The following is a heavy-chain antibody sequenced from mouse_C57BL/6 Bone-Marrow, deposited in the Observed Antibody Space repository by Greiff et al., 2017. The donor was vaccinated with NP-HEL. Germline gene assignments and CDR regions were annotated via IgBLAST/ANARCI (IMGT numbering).Heavy chain of an antibody. Sequence: VQLQQSGTVLARPGASVKMSCKTSGYTFTSYWMHWVKQRPGQGLEWIGAIYPGNSDTSYNQKFKGKAKLTAVTSASTVYMELSSLTNEDSAVYYCTRSRLHAMDYWGQGTSVTVSS. CDR3: TRSRLHAMDY. D-gene: IGHD2-4*01. J-gene: IGHJ4*01. V-gene: IGHV1-5*01. CDR1: GYTFTSYW. CDR2: IYPGNSDT.